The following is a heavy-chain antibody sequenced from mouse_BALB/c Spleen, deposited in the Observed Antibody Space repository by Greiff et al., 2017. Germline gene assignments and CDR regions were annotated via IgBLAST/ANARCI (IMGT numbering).Heavy chain of an antibody. D-gene: IGHD2-2*01. V-gene: IGHV5-17*02. CDR1: GFTFSSFG. CDR2: ISSGSSTI. J-gene: IGHJ4*01. Sequence: EVHLVESGGGLVQPGGSRKLSCAASGFTFSSFGMHWVRQAPEKGLEWVAYISSGSSTIYYADTVKGRFTISRDNPKNTLFLQMTSLRSEDTAMYYCARWLRRNGYYAMDYWGQGTSVTVSS. CDR3: ARWLRRNGYYAMDY.